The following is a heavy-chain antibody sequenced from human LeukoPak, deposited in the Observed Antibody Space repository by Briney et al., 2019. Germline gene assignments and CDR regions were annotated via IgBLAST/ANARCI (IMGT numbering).Heavy chain of an antibody. V-gene: IGHV1-8*01. CDR3: ATRYNWNYGWFDP. CDR2: MNPNSGNT. Sequence: GASVKVSCKASGYTFTSYDINWVRQATGQGLEWMGWMNPNSGNTGYAQKFQGRVTMTEDTSTDTAYMELSSLRSEDTAVYYCATRYNWNYGWFDPWGQGTLVTVSS. D-gene: IGHD1-7*01. J-gene: IGHJ5*02. CDR1: GYTFTSYD.